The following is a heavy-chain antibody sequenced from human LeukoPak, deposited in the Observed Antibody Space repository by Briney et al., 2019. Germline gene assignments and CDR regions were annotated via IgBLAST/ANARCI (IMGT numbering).Heavy chain of an antibody. CDR1: GFTFSSYG. CDR3: AKVGVAGTSRYFDY. J-gene: IGHJ4*02. D-gene: IGHD6-19*01. Sequence: GGSLRLSCAASGFTFSSYGMHWVRQAPGKGLEWVAVISYDGSNKYYADSAKGRFTISRDNSKNTLYLQMNSLRAEDTAVYYCAKVGVAGTSRYFDYWGQGTLVTVSS. V-gene: IGHV3-30*18. CDR2: ISYDGSNK.